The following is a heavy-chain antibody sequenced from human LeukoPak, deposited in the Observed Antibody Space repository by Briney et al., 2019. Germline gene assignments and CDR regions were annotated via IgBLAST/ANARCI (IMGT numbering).Heavy chain of an antibody. CDR3: AKDRGSSGYYYYYYMDV. CDR1: GFTFSTYG. D-gene: IGHD6-19*01. J-gene: IGHJ6*03. CDR2: ISGSGIST. Sequence: GGSLRLSCAASGFTFSTYGMSWVRQAPGKGLEWVSAISGSGISTYYADSVKGRFTISRDNSKNTLYLQMDSLRAEDTAVFYCAKDRGSSGYYYYYYMDVWGKGITVTVSS. V-gene: IGHV3-23*01.